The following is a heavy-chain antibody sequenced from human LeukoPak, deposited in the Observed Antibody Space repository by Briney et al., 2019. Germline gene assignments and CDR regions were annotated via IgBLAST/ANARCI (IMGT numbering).Heavy chain of an antibody. V-gene: IGHV4-4*07. CDR3: VRTRPDLTY. CDR2: IYHTGTT. Sequence: SETLSLTCTVSGGSISTYYWNWIRQPAGKGLEWIGSIYHTGTTYYKSSLKSRLTISVDTSKNQFSLRLRSVTAADTAVYYCVRTRPDLTYWGQGTLVTVSS. CDR1: GGSISTYY. D-gene: IGHD3-9*01. J-gene: IGHJ4*02.